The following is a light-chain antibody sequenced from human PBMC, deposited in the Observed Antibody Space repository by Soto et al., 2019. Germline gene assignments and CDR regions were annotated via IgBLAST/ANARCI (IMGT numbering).Light chain of an antibody. CDR1: QDISIY. Sequence: DIQMTQSPSSLSASVGDRVTFNCQASQDISIYLNWYQQKPGKAPKLLIYDAFNLEAGVPSRFSASGSGTDFTFTISSLQPEDFATYYCQQYYTLPLTFGGGTMVEIK. V-gene: IGKV1-33*01. CDR3: QQYYTLPLT. CDR2: DAF. J-gene: IGKJ4*01.